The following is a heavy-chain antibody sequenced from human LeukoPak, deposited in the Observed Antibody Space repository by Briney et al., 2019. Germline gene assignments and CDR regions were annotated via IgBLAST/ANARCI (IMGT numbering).Heavy chain of an antibody. V-gene: IGHV3-66*02. D-gene: IGHD1-26*01. J-gene: IGHJ5*02. CDR3: ARDTRARVGATEYNWFDP. Sequence: GGSLRLSCAASGFTVSSNYMSWVRQAPGKGLEWVSVIYSGGSTYYADSVKGRFTISRDNSKNTLYLQMNSLRAEDTAVYYCARDTRARVGATEYNWFDPWGQGTLVTVSS. CDR1: GFTVSSNY. CDR2: IYSGGST.